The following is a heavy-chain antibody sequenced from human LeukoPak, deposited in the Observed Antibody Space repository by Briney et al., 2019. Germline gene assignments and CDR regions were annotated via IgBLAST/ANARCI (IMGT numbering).Heavy chain of an antibody. CDR3: ASLGPDCSGGSCTDY. D-gene: IGHD2-15*01. Sequence: PSETLSLTCAVSGGSISSGGYYWSWIRQPPGKGLEWIGYIYYSGSTNYNPSLKSRVTISVDTSKNQFSLKLSSVTAADTAVYYCASLGPDCSGGSCTDYWGQGTLVTVSS. J-gene: IGHJ4*02. CDR1: GGSISSGGYY. V-gene: IGHV4-61*08. CDR2: IYYSGST.